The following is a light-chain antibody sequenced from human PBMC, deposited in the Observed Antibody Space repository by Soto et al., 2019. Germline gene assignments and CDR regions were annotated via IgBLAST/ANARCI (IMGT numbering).Light chain of an antibody. J-gene: IGLJ2*01. CDR3: LSHDSSLSGSVV. CDR1: SSNIGAGYD. Sequence: QSVLTQPPSVSGAPGQRVTISCTGSSSNIGAGYDVHWYQQLPGTAPKLLIYGNSNRPSGVPDRFSGSKSGTSASLAITGFQAENAADYYCLSHDSSLSGSVVFGGGTKLTVL. V-gene: IGLV1-40*01. CDR2: GNS.